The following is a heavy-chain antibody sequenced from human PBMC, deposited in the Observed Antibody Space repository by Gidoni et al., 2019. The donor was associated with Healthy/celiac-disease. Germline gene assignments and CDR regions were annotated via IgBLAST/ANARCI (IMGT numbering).Heavy chain of an antibody. CDR2: IWYDGSNK. D-gene: IGHD3-3*01. V-gene: IGHV3-33*01. CDR1: GFTFRSYG. Sequence: QVQLVESGGGVVQPGRSLRLSCAASGFTFRSYGMHWVRQAPGKGLEWVAVIWYDGSNKYYADSVKGRFTISRDNSKNTLYLQMNSLRAEDTAVYYCARDMGSLTIFGVDNSDGYGMDVWGQGTTVTVSS. CDR3: ARDMGSLTIFGVDNSDGYGMDV. J-gene: IGHJ6*02.